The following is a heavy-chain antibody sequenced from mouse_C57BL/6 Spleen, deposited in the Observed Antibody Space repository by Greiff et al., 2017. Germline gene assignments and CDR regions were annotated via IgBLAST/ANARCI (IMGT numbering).Heavy chain of an antibody. CDR2: IIPGSGST. Sequence: QVQLQEPGPELVKPGASVKISCKASGYTFTDYYIHWVKQRPGQGLEWIGWIIPGSGSTYYNEKFKGKATLTVDKPSSTAYMLLSSLPSEDSAVYYCATWEYPYAMDYWGQGTSLTVSS. D-gene: IGHD5-1*01. CDR1: GYTFTDYY. J-gene: IGHJ4*01. CDR3: ATWEYPYAMDY. V-gene: IGHV1-75*01.